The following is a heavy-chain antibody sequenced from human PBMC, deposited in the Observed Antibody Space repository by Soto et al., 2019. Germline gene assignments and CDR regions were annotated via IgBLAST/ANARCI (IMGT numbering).Heavy chain of an antibody. D-gene: IGHD1-26*01. V-gene: IGHV4-59*01. Sequence: SETLSLTCTVSGGSISSYYWSWIRQPPGKGLEWIGYIYYSGSTNYNPSLKSRVTISVDTSKNQFPLKLSSVTAADTAVYYCARDTGGGPYDAFDIWGQGTMVTVSS. CDR2: IYYSGST. CDR3: ARDTGGGPYDAFDI. CDR1: GGSISSYY. J-gene: IGHJ3*02.